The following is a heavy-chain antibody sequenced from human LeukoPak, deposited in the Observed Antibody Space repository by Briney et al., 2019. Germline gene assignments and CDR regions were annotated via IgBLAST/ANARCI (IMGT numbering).Heavy chain of an antibody. CDR2: MNPNSGNT. CDR3: ARVRGYCSSTSCYGWWFDP. Sequence: ASVKVSCKASGYTFTSYDINWVRQATGQGLEWMGWMNPNSGNTGYAQKFQGRVTMTRSTSISTAYMELSSLRPEDTAVYYCARVRGYCSSTSCYGWWFDPWGQGTLVTVSS. D-gene: IGHD2-2*01. J-gene: IGHJ5*02. CDR1: GYTFTSYD. V-gene: IGHV1-8*01.